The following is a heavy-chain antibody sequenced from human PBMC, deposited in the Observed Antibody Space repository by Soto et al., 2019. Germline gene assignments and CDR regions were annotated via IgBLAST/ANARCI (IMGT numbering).Heavy chain of an antibody. Sequence: QVQLVQSGAEVKKPGSSVKVSCKASGGTFSSYAISWVRQAPGQGLEWMGGIIPIFGTANYAQKFQGRVTITADESTSTAYRGRRSLRSEGRAVYYWGGGGGRWWELPGDWGQGTLVTVSS. D-gene: IGHD1-26*01. J-gene: IGHJ4*02. V-gene: IGHV1-69*01. CDR3: GGGGGRWWELPGD. CDR1: GGTFSSYA. CDR2: IIPIFGTA.